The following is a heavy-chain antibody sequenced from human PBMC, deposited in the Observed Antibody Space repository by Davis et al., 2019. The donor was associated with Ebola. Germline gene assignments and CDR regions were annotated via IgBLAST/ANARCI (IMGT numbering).Heavy chain of an antibody. CDR2: IYYSGST. CDR1: GGSISSYY. D-gene: IGHD5-12*01. CDR3: ARESGGLDY. J-gene: IGHJ4*02. V-gene: IGHV4-59*01. Sequence: SETLSPTCTVPGGSISSYYWSWIRQPPGKGLEWIGYIYYSGSTNYNPSLKSRVTISVDTSKNQFSLKLSSVTAADTAVYYCARESGGLDYWGQGTLVTVSS.